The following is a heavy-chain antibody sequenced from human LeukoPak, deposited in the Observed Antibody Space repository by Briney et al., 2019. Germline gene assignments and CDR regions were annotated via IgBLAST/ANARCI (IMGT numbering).Heavy chain of an antibody. D-gene: IGHD3-10*01. Sequence: GGSLRLSCAASGFTFSSYGMHWVRQAPGKGLEWVAFIRYDGSNKYYADSVKGRFTISRDNSKNTLYLQMSSLRAEDTAVYYCARHYRDYYGSGSYYSAAFDIWGQGTMVTVSS. CDR1: GFTFSSYG. CDR2: IRYDGSNK. J-gene: IGHJ3*02. V-gene: IGHV3-30*02. CDR3: ARHYRDYYGSGSYYSAAFDI.